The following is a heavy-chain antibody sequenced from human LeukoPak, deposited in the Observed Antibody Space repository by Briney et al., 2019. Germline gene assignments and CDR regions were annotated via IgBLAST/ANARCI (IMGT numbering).Heavy chain of an antibody. CDR1: GGSISSSNW. CDR3: ARGAQSYGYPRWFDP. Sequence: PSETLSLTCTVSGGSISSSNWWSWVRQPPGKGLEWIGEIYHSGSTNYNPSLKSRVTISVDTSKNQFSLKLSSVTAADTAVYYCARGAQSYGYPRWFDPWGQGTLVTVSS. V-gene: IGHV4-4*02. J-gene: IGHJ5*02. CDR2: IYHSGST. D-gene: IGHD5-18*01.